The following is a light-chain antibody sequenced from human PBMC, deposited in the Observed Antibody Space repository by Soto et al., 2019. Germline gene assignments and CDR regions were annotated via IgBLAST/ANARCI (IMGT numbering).Light chain of an antibody. V-gene: IGKV1-9*01. J-gene: IGKJ3*01. CDR2: AAS. Sequence: DIQLTQSPSFLSASVGDRVTITCRASQGISSYLAWYQQKPGKAPKLLIYAASTLQSGVPSRFSGSRSGTEFTLTISSLQPEDFAIYYCKRFNTYPFTFGPGTKVDIK. CDR1: QGISSY. CDR3: KRFNTYPFT.